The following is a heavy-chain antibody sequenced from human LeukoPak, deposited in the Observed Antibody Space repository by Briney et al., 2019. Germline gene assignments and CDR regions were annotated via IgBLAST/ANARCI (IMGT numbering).Heavy chain of an antibody. J-gene: IGHJ4*02. CDR3: ARDVAGTSSWRVDF. CDR2: ISGNGNYI. V-gene: IGHV3-21*01. D-gene: IGHD6-6*01. CDR1: GLTFSSYS. Sequence: GGSLRLSCSVSGLTFSSYSMSCVRQAPGKGLEWVSSISGNGNYIYYADSVRGRFTVSRDNAKNSLYLQMNSLGAEDTATYYCARDVAGTSSWRVDFWGQGTLVTVPS.